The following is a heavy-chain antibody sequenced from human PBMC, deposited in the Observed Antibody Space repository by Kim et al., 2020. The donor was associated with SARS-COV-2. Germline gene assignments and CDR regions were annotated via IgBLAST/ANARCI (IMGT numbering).Heavy chain of an antibody. Sequence: APVNGRFTISKDDSINTVYLQMNSLKTEDTAVYYCTSRGGYGDYGYFDYWGQGTLVTVSS. CDR3: TSRGGYGDYGYFDY. J-gene: IGHJ4*02. D-gene: IGHD4-17*01. V-gene: IGHV3-15*01.